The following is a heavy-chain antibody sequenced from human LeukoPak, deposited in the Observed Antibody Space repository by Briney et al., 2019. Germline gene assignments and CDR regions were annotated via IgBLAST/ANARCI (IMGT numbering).Heavy chain of an antibody. Sequence: GESLKISCKGSGYSFTSYWIGWVRQMPGKGLEWTGIIYPGDSDTRYSPSFQGQVTISADKSISTAYLQWSSLKASDTAMYYCARRMGRDGYNLGFDYWGQGTLVTVSS. CDR3: ARRMGRDGYNLGFDY. CDR2: IYPGDSDT. CDR1: GYSFTSYW. D-gene: IGHD5-24*01. J-gene: IGHJ4*02. V-gene: IGHV5-51*01.